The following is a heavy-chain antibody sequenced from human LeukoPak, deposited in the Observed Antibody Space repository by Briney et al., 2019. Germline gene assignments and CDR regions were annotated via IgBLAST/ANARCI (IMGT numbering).Heavy chain of an antibody. CDR2: IYSAGST. CDR3: ARANPEYSYGQAYYGMDV. CDR1: GFTVSSNY. Sequence: PGGSLRLSCAASGFTVSSNYMSWVCQAPGKGLEWVSVIYSAGSTYYADSVKGRFTISRDNSKNTLYLQMNSLRADDTAVYYCARANPEYSYGQAYYGMDVWGQGTTVTVSS. V-gene: IGHV3-53*01. D-gene: IGHD5-18*01. J-gene: IGHJ6*02.